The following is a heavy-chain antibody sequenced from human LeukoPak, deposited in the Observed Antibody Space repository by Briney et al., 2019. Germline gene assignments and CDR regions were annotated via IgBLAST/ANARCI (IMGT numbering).Heavy chain of an antibody. CDR3: ARGYYDYVWGSYRNAFDI. V-gene: IGHV4-38-2*02. J-gene: IGHJ3*02. D-gene: IGHD3-16*02. Sequence: PSETLSLTCTVSGYSISSGHYWGWIRQPPGKGLEWIGSIYHSGSTYYNPSLKSRVTISVDTSKNQFSLKLSSVTAADTAVYYCARGYYDYVWGSYRNAFDIWGQGTMVTVSS. CDR2: IYHSGST. CDR1: GYSISSGHY.